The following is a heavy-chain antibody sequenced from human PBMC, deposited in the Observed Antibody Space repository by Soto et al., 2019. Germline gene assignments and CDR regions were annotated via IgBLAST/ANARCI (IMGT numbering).Heavy chain of an antibody. J-gene: IGHJ6*02. CDR3: VRNGHSINTSCYGMDI. D-gene: IGHD2-2*01. V-gene: IGHV3-74*01. Sequence: GGSLRLSCAASGFTFSTYWMHWIRQVPGKGLEWVSRINSDASHTYYADSVKGRFTISRDNAKNTLHMEMNSLRAEDTAVYYQVRNGHSINTSCYGMDIWGQGTTVPVSS. CDR1: GFTFSTYW. CDR2: INSDASHT.